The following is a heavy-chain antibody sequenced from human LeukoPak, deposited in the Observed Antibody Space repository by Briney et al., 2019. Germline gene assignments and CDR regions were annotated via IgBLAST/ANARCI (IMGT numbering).Heavy chain of an antibody. CDR3: AREKYYDSSGYYLHDAFDI. J-gene: IGHJ3*02. Sequence: ASVKVSCTASGYTFTGYYMHWVRQAPGQGLEWMGWINPNSGGTNYVQKFQGRVTMTRDTSISTAYMELSRLRSDDTAVYYCAREKYYDSSGYYLHDAFDIWGQGTMVTVSS. V-gene: IGHV1-2*02. CDR1: GYTFTGYY. CDR2: INPNSGGT. D-gene: IGHD3-22*01.